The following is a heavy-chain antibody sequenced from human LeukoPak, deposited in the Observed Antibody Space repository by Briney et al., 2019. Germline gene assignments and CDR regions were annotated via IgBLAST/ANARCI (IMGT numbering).Heavy chain of an antibody. CDR3: VLSGRDFWYFDL. J-gene: IGHJ2*01. CDR2: ISSSSSFI. Sequence: GGSLRLSCAASGFTFSSYSMNWVRQAPGKGLEWVSSISSSSSFIYYADSMKGRVTISRDNAKNSLYLQMNSLRAEDTAVYYCVLSGRDFWYFDLWGRGTLVTVSS. V-gene: IGHV3-21*01. D-gene: IGHD3-3*01. CDR1: GFTFSSYS.